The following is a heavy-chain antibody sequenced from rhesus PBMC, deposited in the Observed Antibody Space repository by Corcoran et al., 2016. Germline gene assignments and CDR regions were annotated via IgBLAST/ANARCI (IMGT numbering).Heavy chain of an antibody. J-gene: IGHJ3*01. Sequence: QLQLQESGPGLVKPSETLSVTCAVSGGSISSHYWSWIRQPPGKGLECIGRIYGSGSHTNYNPSLTSLVTLSVDTSKNQLSLKLSSVTAADTAVDYCARHGRFGAFDFWGQGLRVTVSS. V-gene: IGHV4-169*01. D-gene: IGHD3-3*01. CDR3: ARHGRFGAFDF. CDR1: GGSISSHY. CDR2: IYGSGSHT.